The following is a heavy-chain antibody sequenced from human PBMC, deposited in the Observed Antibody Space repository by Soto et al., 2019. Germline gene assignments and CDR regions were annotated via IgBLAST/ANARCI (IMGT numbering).Heavy chain of an antibody. CDR2: ISGSGGST. CDR1: GFTFSSYA. J-gene: IGHJ6*02. D-gene: IGHD3-3*01. CDR3: ARHYDFWSGYYSHSDPGHYYYGMDV. V-gene: IGHV3-23*01. Sequence: GGSLRLSCAASGFTFSSYAMSWVRQAPGKGLEWVSAISGSGGSTYYADSVKGRFTISRDNSKNTLYLQMNSLRAEDTAVYYCARHYDFWSGYYSHSDPGHYYYGMDVWGQGTTVTVSS.